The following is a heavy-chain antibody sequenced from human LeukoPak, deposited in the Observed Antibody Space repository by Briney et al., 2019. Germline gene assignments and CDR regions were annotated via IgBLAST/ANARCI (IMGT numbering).Heavy chain of an antibody. J-gene: IGHJ4*02. D-gene: IGHD6-19*01. CDR2: IYHSGST. CDR1: GGSISSGGYS. CDR3: ARHFSGWYGGFDY. Sequence: PSETLSLTCAVSGGSISSGGYSWSWIRQPPGKGLEWIGYIYHSGSTYYNPSLKSRVTISVDTSKNQFSLKLSSVTAADTAVYYCARHFSGWYGGFDYWGQGTLVTVSS. V-gene: IGHV4-30-2*03.